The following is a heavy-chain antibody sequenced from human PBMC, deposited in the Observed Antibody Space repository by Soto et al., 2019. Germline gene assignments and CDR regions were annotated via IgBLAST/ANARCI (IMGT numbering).Heavy chain of an antibody. CDR3: ARSERERLKSPSYMDV. CDR1: GGSISSGGYY. V-gene: IGHV4-31*03. Sequence: SETLSLTCTVSGGSISSGGYYWSWIRQHPGKGLEWIGYIYYSGSTYYNPSLKSRVTISVDTSKNQFSLKLSSVTAADTAVYYCARSERERLKSPSYMDVWGKGTTVTVSS. D-gene: IGHD1-1*01. J-gene: IGHJ6*03. CDR2: IYYSGST.